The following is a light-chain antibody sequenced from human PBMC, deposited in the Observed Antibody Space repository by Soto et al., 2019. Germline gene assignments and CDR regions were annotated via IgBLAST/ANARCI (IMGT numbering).Light chain of an antibody. V-gene: IGKV1-39*01. CDR2: AAS. CDR1: QSISSY. J-gene: IGKJ1*01. Sequence: DIQMTQSPSSLSASVGDRVTITCRASQSISSYLNWYQQKPGKAPKLLIYAASSLQSGVPSRFSGSGSGTDFTLTISRLQPEDFATYYCQQSYSTPTWTCCQGTKVEIK. CDR3: QQSYSTPTWT.